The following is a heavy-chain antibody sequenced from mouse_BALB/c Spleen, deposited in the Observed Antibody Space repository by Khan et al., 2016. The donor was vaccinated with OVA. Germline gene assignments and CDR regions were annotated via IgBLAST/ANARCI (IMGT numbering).Heavy chain of an antibody. D-gene: IGHD1-2*01. CDR3: ARRNYFGYTFAY. CDR2: ISPGSGDT. J-gene: IGHJ3*01. Sequence: QVRLQQSGAELARPRASVKLSCKASGYTFTDYYINWVKQRTGQGLEWIGEISPGSGDTYYNERFKGKATLTADKSSSTAYMQRSSLTSEASAVYFCARRNYFGYTFAYWGQGTLVTVSA. CDR1: GYTFTDYY. V-gene: IGHV1-77*01.